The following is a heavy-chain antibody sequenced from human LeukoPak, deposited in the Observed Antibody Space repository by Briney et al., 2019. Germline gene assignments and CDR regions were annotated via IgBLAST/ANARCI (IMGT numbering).Heavy chain of an antibody. D-gene: IGHD3-10*01. Sequence: GGSLRLSCAASGFTFSSYAMHWVRQAPGKGLEWVSFMSSSSNFIYYADSVKGRFTISRDNAKNSLYLQMNSLRAEDTAVYYCAREFYGLGSFVDYWGQGTLVTVSS. V-gene: IGHV3-21*01. CDR1: GFTFSSYA. CDR2: MSSSSNFI. J-gene: IGHJ4*02. CDR3: AREFYGLGSFVDY.